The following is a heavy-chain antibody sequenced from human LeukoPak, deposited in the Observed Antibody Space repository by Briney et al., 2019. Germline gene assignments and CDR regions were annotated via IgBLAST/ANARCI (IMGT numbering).Heavy chain of an antibody. Sequence: PSQTLSLTCAISGDNVYSGSVAWNWLRQSPSGGLEWLGRTYYRSKWYNDYAPSVKSRITVNLDTSKMELSLQLKSVTPEDTAVYYCARGQKTAFDYWGQGTLVTVSS. CDR3: ARGQKTAFDY. J-gene: IGHJ4*02. CDR1: GDNVYSGSVA. D-gene: IGHD2-21*02. CDR2: TYYRSKWYN. V-gene: IGHV6-1*01.